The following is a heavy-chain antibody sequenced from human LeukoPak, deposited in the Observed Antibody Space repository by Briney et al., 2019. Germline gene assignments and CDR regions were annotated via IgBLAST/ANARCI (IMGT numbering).Heavy chain of an antibody. CDR3: ARVVRYSSGPLTDLLPYYFDY. V-gene: IGHV1-8*03. CDR1: GYTFTSYD. J-gene: IGHJ4*02. D-gene: IGHD6-19*01. Sequence: ASVKVSCKASGYTFTSYDINWVRQATGQGLEWMGWMNPNSGNTGYAQKFQGRVTITRDTSASAVYMELSSLRSDDMAVYYCARVVRYSSGPLTDLLPYYFDYWGQGTLVTVSS. CDR2: MNPNSGNT.